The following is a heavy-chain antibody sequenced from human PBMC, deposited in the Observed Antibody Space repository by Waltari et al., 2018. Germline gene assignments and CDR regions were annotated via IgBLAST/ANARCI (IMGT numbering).Heavy chain of an antibody. Sequence: QVQLQQWGAGLLKPSETLSLTSAVYGGSFSGYYWSWIRQPPGKGLEWIGEINHSGSTNYNPSLKSRVTISVDTSKNQFSLKLSSVTAADTAVYYCARDFGYSSSWYYYYYMDVWGKGTTVTFSS. V-gene: IGHV4-34*01. J-gene: IGHJ6*03. CDR1: GGSFSGYY. CDR3: ARDFGYSSSWYYYYYMDV. D-gene: IGHD6-13*01. CDR2: INHSGST.